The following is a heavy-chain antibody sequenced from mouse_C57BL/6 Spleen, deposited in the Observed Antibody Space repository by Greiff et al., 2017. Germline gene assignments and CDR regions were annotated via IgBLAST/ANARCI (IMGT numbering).Heavy chain of an antibody. D-gene: IGHD1-1*01. CDR2: IYPGDGDT. J-gene: IGHJ1*03. CDR1: GYAFSSYW. V-gene: IGHV1-80*01. Sequence: QVQLQQSGAELVKPGASVKISCKASGYAFSSYWMNWVKQRPGKGLEWIGQIYPGDGDTNYNGKFKGKATLTADKSSSTAYMQLSSLTSEDSAVYFCARVPRITTVVAGDWHFDVWGTGTTVTVSS. CDR3: ARVPRITTVVAGDWHFDV.